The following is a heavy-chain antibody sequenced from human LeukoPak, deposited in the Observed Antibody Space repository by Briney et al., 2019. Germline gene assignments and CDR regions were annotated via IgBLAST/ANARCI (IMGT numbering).Heavy chain of an antibody. V-gene: IGHV4-4*07. J-gene: IGHJ4*02. Sequence: SETLSLTRTVSGGSISSYYWSWIRQPAGKGLEWIGRIYTSGSTNYNPSLKSRVTISVDTSKNQFSLKLSSVTAADTAVYYCASGYYYRGDYWGQGTLVTVSS. CDR1: GGSISSYY. D-gene: IGHD3-22*01. CDR2: IYTSGST. CDR3: ASGYYYRGDY.